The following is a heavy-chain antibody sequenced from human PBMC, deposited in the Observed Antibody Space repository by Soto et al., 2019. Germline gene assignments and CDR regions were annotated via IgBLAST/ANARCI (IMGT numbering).Heavy chain of an antibody. J-gene: IGHJ6*03. V-gene: IGHV3-21*01. CDR1: GFTFSSYS. D-gene: IGHD4-17*01. CDR2: ISSSSSYI. CDR3: ARDSASGDYDYYYYMDV. Sequence: GGSLRLSCAASGFTFSSYSMNWVRQAPGKGLEWVSSISSSSSYIYYADSVKGRFTISRDNAKNSLYLQMNGLRAEDTAVYYCARDSASGDYDYYYYMDVWGKGTTVTVSS.